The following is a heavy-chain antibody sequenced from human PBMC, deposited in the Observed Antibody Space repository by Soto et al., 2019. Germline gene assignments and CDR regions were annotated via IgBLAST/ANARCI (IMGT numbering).Heavy chain of an antibody. D-gene: IGHD5-18*01. J-gene: IGHJ6*02. CDR1: GYTFTYRN. V-gene: IGHV1-45*02. Sequence: EASVKVSCKASGYTFTYRNLHWVRQAPGQALEWMGWITPFNGNTNYAQKYQNRVTITRDRSMSTAYIELCSLRSEDTAMYYCAGGHFRRRSPNVDTAMVDYYYYGMDVWGQGTTVTVSS. CDR3: AGGHFRRRSPNVDTAMVDYYYYGMDV. CDR2: ITPFNGNT.